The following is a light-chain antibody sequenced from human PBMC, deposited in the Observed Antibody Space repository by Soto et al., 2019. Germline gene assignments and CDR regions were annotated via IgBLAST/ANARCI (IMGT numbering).Light chain of an antibody. CDR1: QSLLYTSNNKNY. J-gene: IGKJ2*01. Sequence: DIVMTQSPDSLAVSLGERATINCKSSQSLLYTSNNKNYLAWFQQKPGQPPKLLIYWASTRESGVPDRFSGSGSGTDFTLTISSLQDEDVAVYYCQEYYSAPPYTFGQGNKLEIK. V-gene: IGKV4-1*01. CDR2: WAS. CDR3: QEYYSAPPYT.